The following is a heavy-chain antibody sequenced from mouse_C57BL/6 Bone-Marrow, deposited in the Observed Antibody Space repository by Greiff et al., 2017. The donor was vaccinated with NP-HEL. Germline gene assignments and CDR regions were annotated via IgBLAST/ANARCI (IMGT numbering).Heavy chain of an antibody. CDR3: ARATTVALDY. CDR1: GYTFTDYY. Sequence: VQLKQSGPVLVKPGASVKMSCKASGYTFTDYYMNWVKQSHGKSLEWIGVINPYNGGTSYNQKFKGKATLTVDKSSSTAYMELNSLTSEDSAVYYCARATTVALDYWGQGTTLTVSS. J-gene: IGHJ2*01. V-gene: IGHV1-19*01. D-gene: IGHD1-1*01. CDR2: INPYNGGT.